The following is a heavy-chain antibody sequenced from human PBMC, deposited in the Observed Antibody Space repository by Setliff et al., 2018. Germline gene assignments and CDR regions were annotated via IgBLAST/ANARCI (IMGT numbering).Heavy chain of an antibody. CDR3: ARAMVRGVIPNWFDP. V-gene: IGHV7-4-1*02. D-gene: IGHD3-10*01. J-gene: IGHJ5*02. Sequence: ASVKVSCKASGYTFTGYAMNWVRQAPGQGLEWMGWINTNTGNPTYAQGFTGRFVFSLDTSVSTAYLQISSLKAEDTAVYYCARAMVRGVIPNWFDPWGQGTLVTVSS. CDR2: INTNTGNP. CDR1: GYTFTGYA.